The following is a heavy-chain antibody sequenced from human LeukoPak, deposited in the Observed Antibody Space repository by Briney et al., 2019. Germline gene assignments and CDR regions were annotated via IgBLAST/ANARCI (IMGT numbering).Heavy chain of an antibody. J-gene: IGHJ6*03. Sequence: GGSLRLSCAASGFTVSSNYMSWVRQAPGKGLDWVSVIYSDGSTYYADSVKGRFTISRDNSKNTLYLQMNSLRAEDTAVYYCARAVTARGYYYYMDVWGKGTTVTVSS. CDR1: GFTVSSNY. D-gene: IGHD5-18*01. CDR2: IYSDGST. CDR3: ARAVTARGYYYYMDV. V-gene: IGHV3-53*01.